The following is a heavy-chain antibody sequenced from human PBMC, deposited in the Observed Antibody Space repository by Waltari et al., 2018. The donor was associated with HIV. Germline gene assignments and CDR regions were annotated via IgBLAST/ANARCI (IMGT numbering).Heavy chain of an antibody. Sequence: QVQLVQSGTELKRHGDSVTISFRAFGYSFTLHAIHWIRQAPGQGLQYVGWSDPGSGTAKFSKSFQTKVSFSRDTSATTAFMEMRNLKYEDVALFYCARGGASGGFDLWGQGTLVIVSS. CDR1: GYSFTLHA. J-gene: IGHJ4*02. V-gene: IGHV1-3*02. D-gene: IGHD3-10*01. CDR2: SDPGSGTA. CDR3: ARGGASGGFDL.